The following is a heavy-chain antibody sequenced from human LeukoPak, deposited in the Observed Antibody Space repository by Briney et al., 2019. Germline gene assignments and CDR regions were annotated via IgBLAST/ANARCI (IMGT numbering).Heavy chain of an antibody. D-gene: IGHD5-18*01. V-gene: IGHV4-34*01. CDR2: IDHSGST. CDR1: GGSFSGYY. CDR3: ARDTGWYFDL. J-gene: IGHJ2*01. Sequence: SETLSLTCAVYGGSFSGYYWSWIRQPPGKGLEWIGEIDHSGSTNYNPSLKSRVTISVDTSKNQFSLKLSSVTAADTAVYYCARDTGWYFDLWGRGTLVTVSS.